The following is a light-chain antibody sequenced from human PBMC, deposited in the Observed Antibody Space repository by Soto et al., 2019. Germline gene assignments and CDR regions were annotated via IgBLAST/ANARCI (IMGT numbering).Light chain of an antibody. CDR1: SSDIGGYDH. Sequence: QSALTQPPSASGSPGQSVTISCTGTSSDIGGYDHVSWYRQDPGKAPKVMIYEVTKRPSGVPDRFSGSKAGNTASLTVFGLQAEDEANSYCGSFAGPVWVFGGGTQLTVL. CDR2: EVT. CDR3: GSFAGPVWV. V-gene: IGLV2-8*01. J-gene: IGLJ3*02.